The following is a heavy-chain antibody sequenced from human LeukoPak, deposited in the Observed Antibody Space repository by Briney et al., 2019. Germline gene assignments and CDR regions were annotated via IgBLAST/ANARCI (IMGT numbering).Heavy chain of an antibody. CDR1: GFTFSSYS. D-gene: IGHD3-10*01. J-gene: IGHJ3*02. CDR3: ARVSQFVAFDI. CDR2: ISSSSSYI. V-gene: IGHV3-21*01. Sequence: GGSLRLSCAASGFTFSSYSMNWVRQAPGKGLEWVSSISSSSSYIYYADSVKGRFTISRDNAKNSLYLQMNSLRAEDTAVYYCARVSQFVAFDIWGQGTMVTVSS.